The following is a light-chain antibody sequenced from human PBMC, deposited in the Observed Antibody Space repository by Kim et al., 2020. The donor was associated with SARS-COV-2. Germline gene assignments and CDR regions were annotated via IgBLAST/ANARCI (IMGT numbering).Light chain of an antibody. V-gene: IGLV2-23*01. J-gene: IGLJ3*02. CDR3: CSYAGSSTYWV. CDR1: SSDVGSYNL. Sequence: QSALTQPASVSGSPGQSITISCTGTSSDVGSYNLVSWYQQHPGKAPKLMIYEGSKRPSGVSNRFSGSKSGNTASLTISGLQAEDEADYYCCSYAGSSTYWVFCGGTQLTVL. CDR2: EGS.